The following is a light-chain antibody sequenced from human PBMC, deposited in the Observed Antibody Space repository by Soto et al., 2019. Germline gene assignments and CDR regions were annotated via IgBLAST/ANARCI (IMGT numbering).Light chain of an antibody. CDR2: DAS. V-gene: IGKV1-5*01. CDR1: QTIYSG. Sequence: DIQMTQFPSTLPAAVGDRVTITCRASQTIYSGLAWYQQKPGEAPKLLIYDASTLQTGVPSRFKGSGSGTDFTLTISRLQPDDFATYYCQHYTGHLWTFGQGTKVESK. CDR3: QHYTGHLWT. J-gene: IGKJ1*01.